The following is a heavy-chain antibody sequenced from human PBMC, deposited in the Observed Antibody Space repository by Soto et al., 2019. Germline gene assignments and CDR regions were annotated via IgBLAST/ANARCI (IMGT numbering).Heavy chain of an antibody. J-gene: IGHJ4*02. CDR3: AHKGPEDWPLDY. CDR1: GFSLSTSGVG. V-gene: IGHV2-5*02. D-gene: IGHD3-9*01. Sequence: QITLKESGPTLVRHTQTLTLTCAFSGFSLSTSGVGVGWIRQPPGKALEWLAVIYWDDSKHYSPSLRSRLTITKDTSKNQLVLTMTNMDPMDTGTYYCAHKGPEDWPLDYWGQGTLVTVSS. CDR2: IYWDDSK.